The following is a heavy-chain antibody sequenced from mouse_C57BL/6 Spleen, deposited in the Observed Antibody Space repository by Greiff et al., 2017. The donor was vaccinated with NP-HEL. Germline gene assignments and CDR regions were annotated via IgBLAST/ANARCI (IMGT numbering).Heavy chain of an antibody. Sequence: DVKLQESGPGLVKPSQSLSLTCSVTGYSITSGYYWNWIRQFPGNKLEWMGYISYDGSNNYNPSLKNRISITRDTSKNQFFLKLNSVTTEDTATYYCATLLLQYFDYWGQGTTLTVSS. CDR1: GYSITSGYY. V-gene: IGHV3-6*01. CDR2: ISYDGSN. J-gene: IGHJ2*01. D-gene: IGHD1-1*01. CDR3: ATLLLQYFDY.